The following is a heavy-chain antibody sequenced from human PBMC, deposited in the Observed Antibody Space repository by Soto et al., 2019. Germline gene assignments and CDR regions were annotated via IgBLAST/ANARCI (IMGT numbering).Heavy chain of an antibody. J-gene: IGHJ6*02. Sequence: QVQLVESGGGVVQPGRSLRLSCAASGFTFSSYAMHWVRQAPGKGLEWVAVISYDGSNKYYADSVKGRFTISRDNSKNTLYLQMNSLRAEDTAVYYCARGGVVAATVYYYYGMDVWGQGSTATVSS. CDR1: GFTFSSYA. V-gene: IGHV3-30-3*01. D-gene: IGHD2-15*01. CDR3: ARGGVVAATVYYYYGMDV. CDR2: ISYDGSNK.